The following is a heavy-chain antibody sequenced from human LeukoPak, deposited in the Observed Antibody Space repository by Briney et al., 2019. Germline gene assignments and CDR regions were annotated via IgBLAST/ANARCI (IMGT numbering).Heavy chain of an antibody. Sequence: GGSLRLSCAASGFTFSSHAMHWVRQAPGKGLEWVAVIWYDGTSKDYADSVKGRFTFSRDNSKNTLYLQMNSLTVEDTAVYYCARSQSSSLIDYWGQGTLVTVSS. D-gene: IGHD6-13*01. J-gene: IGHJ4*02. V-gene: IGHV3-33*01. CDR1: GFTFSSHA. CDR3: ARSQSSSLIDY. CDR2: IWYDGTSK.